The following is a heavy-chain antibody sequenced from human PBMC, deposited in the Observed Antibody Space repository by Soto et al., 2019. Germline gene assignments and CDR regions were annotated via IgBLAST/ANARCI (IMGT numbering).Heavy chain of an antibody. D-gene: IGHD3-3*01. V-gene: IGHV1-69*06. Sequence: QVQLVQSGAEVKKPGSSVKVSCKASGGTFSSYAVSWVRQAPGQGLEWMGGIIPIFDTADYAQKFQGRVTITADKSTSTAYMELSSLRSEDTAVYYCARDSTNFLSGHYVQARGSDALDVWGQGTTVTVSS. CDR3: ARDSTNFLSGHYVQARGSDALDV. CDR1: GGTFSSYA. J-gene: IGHJ6*02. CDR2: IIPIFDTA.